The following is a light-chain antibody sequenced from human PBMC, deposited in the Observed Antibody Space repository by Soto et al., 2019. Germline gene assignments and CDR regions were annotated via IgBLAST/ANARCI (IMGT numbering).Light chain of an antibody. Sequence: QSVLAQPASVSGSPGQSITISCTGTSSDVGSYNLVSWYQQHPGKAPKLIIYEDSKRPSGVSNRFSDSKSGNTASLTISGLQTEDEADYYCCSYADSSTYVFGTGTKVTVL. J-gene: IGLJ1*01. CDR2: EDS. CDR1: SSDVGSYNL. CDR3: CSYADSSTYV. V-gene: IGLV2-23*01.